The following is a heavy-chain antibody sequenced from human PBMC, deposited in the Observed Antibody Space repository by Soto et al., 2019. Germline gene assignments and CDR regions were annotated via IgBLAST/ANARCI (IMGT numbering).Heavy chain of an antibody. CDR1: GDLTNSYY. D-gene: IGHD2-15*01. Sequence: PSETLSLTCTISGDLTNSYYWSWIRQPPGKGLEWIGCIHYSGTTNFNSSLKNRVTISVDNSKNQFSLKLTSVTAADTAVYFCASSKLRVPAYWGQGALVTVSS. V-gene: IGHV4-59*01. J-gene: IGHJ4*02. CDR3: ASSKLRVPAY. CDR2: IHYSGTT.